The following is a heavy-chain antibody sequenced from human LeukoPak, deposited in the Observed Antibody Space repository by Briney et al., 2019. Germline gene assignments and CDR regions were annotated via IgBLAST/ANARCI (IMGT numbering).Heavy chain of an antibody. J-gene: IGHJ4*02. D-gene: IGHD6-19*01. CDR2: IHTSGST. CDR3: ARGKVVAGTPGQNSWDY. Sequence: PSETLSLTCTVSGGSISSYSWSWIRQPAGKGLEWIGRIHTSGSTNYNPSLKSRITMSVDTSKNQFSLKLSSVTAADTAVYYCARGKVVAGTPGQNSWDYWGQGTLVTVSS. V-gene: IGHV4-4*07. CDR1: GGSISSYS.